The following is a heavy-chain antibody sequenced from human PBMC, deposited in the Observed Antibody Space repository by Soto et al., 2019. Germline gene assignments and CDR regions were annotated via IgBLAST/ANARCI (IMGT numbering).Heavy chain of an antibody. V-gene: IGHV1-24*01. J-gene: IGHJ4*02. CDR2: FDPEDGET. CDR3: ATDTRTYSNYAYYFDY. D-gene: IGHD4-4*01. CDR1: GYTLTELS. Sequence: ASVKVSCKVSGYTLTELSMHWVRQAPGKGLEWMGGFDPEDGETIYAQKFQGRVTMTEDTSTDTAYMELSSLRSEDTAVYYCATDTRTYSNYAYYFDYWGQGXLVTVSS.